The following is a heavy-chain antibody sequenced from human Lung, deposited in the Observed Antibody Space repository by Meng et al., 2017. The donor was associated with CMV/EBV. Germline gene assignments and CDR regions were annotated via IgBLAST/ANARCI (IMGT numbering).Heavy chain of an antibody. J-gene: IGHJ4*02. CDR2: INWNSGSV. CDR3: AKDSFYASGSYYNHPYYLDS. CDR1: GFNFDGYA. Sequence: SXKISCAASGFNFDGYAMHWVRQAPGKGLEWVSSINWNSGSVGYGDSVKGRFTISRDNAKSSLYLQMNSLRAEDTALYFCAKDSFYASGSYYNHPYYLDSWGQGTLVTVSS. V-gene: IGHV3-9*01. D-gene: IGHD3-10*01.